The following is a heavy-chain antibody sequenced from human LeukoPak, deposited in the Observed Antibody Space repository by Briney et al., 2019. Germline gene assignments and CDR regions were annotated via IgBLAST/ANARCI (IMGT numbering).Heavy chain of an antibody. CDR2: IYYSGST. CDR3: AADPKGRWWFDP. J-gene: IGHJ5*02. Sequence: SETLSLTCTVSGGSISSSSYYWGWIRQPPGKGLECIGSIYYSGSTYYNPSLKSRVTISIDTSKNQFSLKLSSVTAADTAVYYCAADPKGRWWFDPWGQGTLVTVSS. D-gene: IGHD3-16*01. V-gene: IGHV4-39*07. CDR1: GGSISSSSYY.